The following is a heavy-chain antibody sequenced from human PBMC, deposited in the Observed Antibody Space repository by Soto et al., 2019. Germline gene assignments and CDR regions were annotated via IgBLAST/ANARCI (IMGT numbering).Heavy chain of an antibody. D-gene: IGHD5-18*01. CDR3: VSDRGYGHASVPYS. V-gene: IGHV3-30*03. CDR2: ISYDGSLQ. J-gene: IGHJ4*02. Sequence: QAQLVESGGGVVQPGRSLRLSCAASGFAFSSYGMHWVRQAPGTGLGWVAVISYDGSLQHYADSVKGRFTISRDNSKNMVLLQMGSLRAEDTAVDYCVSDRGYGHASVPYSWGQGTLVSVSS. CDR1: GFAFSSYG.